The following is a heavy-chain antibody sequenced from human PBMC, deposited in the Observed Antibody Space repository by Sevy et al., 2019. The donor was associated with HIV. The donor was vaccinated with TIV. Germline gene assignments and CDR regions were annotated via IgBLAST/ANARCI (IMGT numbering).Heavy chain of an antibody. D-gene: IGHD3-9*01. CDR1: GXXXXSYY. Sequence: SETLSLTCTVSGXXXXSYYWXWIRQPPGKXLEWIGYIYSXXSTNYNPSLKSRVTISVDTSKNQFSLKLRSVTAADTAVYYCARESYDIXPGXRXMXVWGQGTTVTVSS. CDR3: ARESYDIXPGXRXMXV. V-gene: IGHV4-59*01. CDR2: IYSXXST. J-gene: IGHJ6*02.